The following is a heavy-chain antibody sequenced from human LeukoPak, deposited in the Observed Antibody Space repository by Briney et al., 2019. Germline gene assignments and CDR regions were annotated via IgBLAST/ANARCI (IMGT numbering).Heavy chain of an antibody. CDR2: ISGSGGST. V-gene: IGHV3-23*01. Sequence: GGSLKLSCAASGFTFSSYAMSWVRQAPGKGLEWVSAISGSGGSTYYADSVKGRFTISRDNSKNTLYLQMNSLRAEDTAVYYCAKDPIGYYYDSSGSLADAFDIWGQGTMVTVSS. D-gene: IGHD3-22*01. CDR1: GFTFSSYA. J-gene: IGHJ3*02. CDR3: AKDPIGYYYDSSGSLADAFDI.